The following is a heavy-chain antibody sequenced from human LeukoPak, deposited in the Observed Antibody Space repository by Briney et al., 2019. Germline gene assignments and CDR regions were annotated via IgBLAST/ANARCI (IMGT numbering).Heavy chain of an antibody. V-gene: IGHV3-21*01. CDR1: GFTFSSYS. CDR2: ISSSSSYI. D-gene: IGHD2-8*01. J-gene: IGHJ4*02. Sequence: GALRLSCAASGFTFSSYSINWVRQAPGKGLEWASSISSSSSYIYYADSVKGRFTISRDNAKNSLYLQMNSLRAEDTAVYYCARDDGYCTNGVCYRPFDYWGQGTLVTVSS. CDR3: ARDDGYCTNGVCYRPFDY.